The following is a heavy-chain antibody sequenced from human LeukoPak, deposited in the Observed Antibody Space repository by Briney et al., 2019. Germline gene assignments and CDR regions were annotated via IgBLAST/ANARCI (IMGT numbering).Heavy chain of an antibody. CDR2: IYYSGST. CDR3: ARDLTVRGVRGYYYYYMDV. D-gene: IGHD3-10*01. Sequence: SEILSLTCTVSGGSISSSRYYWSWIRQPAGKGLEWIGYIYYSGSTNYNPSLKSRVTISVDTSKNQFSLKLSSVTAADTAVYYCARDLTVRGVRGYYYYYMDVWGKGTTVTIPS. V-gene: IGHV4-61*10. J-gene: IGHJ6*03. CDR1: GGSISSSRYY.